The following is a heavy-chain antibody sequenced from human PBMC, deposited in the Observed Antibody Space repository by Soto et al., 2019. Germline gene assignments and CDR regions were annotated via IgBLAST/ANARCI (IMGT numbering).Heavy chain of an antibody. CDR1: GFTVSTYG. V-gene: IGHV3-30*03. CDR3: TGEVASGY. Sequence: QVQLVESGGGVVHPGRSLRLSCAVSGFTVSTYGMHWVRQAPGKGLEWVAVISRDGGTKYYADSVKGRFTISKDNSRNTLYLEMNNLRGDDMGVYYCTGEVASGYWGQGTLVTVSS. CDR2: ISRDGGTK. D-gene: IGHD2-8*02. J-gene: IGHJ4*02.